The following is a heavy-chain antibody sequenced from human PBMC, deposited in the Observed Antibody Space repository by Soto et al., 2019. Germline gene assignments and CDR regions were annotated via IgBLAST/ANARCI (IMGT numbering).Heavy chain of an antibody. CDR2: MYNSGST. Sequence: QVQLQESGPGLVKPSETLSLTCTVSGGSIRSYYWSWIRQPPGKGLEWIGCMYNSGSTNYNPSLKSRITLLEETSKNQLSLKLSFVTAADTAGYYCAAGGKWLAFEYWGQGALATVSS. V-gene: IGHV4-59*08. CDR1: GGSIRSYY. J-gene: IGHJ4*02. CDR3: AAGGKWLAFEY. D-gene: IGHD6-19*01.